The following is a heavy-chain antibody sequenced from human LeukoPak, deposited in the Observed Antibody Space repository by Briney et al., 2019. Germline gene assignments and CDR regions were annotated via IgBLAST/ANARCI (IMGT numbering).Heavy chain of an antibody. CDR2: IIPIFGTA. CDR1: GYSFIGYY. V-gene: IGHV1-69*13. D-gene: IGHD2-21*02. Sequence: ASVKVSCQTSGYSFIGYYIHWVRQAPGQGLEWMGGIIPIFGTANYAQKFQGRVTITADESTSTAYMELRSLRSDDTAVYYCARDLAYCGGDCYFSNWGQGTLVTVSS. CDR3: ARDLAYCGGDCYFSN. J-gene: IGHJ4*02.